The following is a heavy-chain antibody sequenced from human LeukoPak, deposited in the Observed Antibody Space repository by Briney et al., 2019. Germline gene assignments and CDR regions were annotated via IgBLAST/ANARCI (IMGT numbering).Heavy chain of an antibody. CDR2: IYSGGST. CDR3: AGDLNYDSSGGFDN. V-gene: IGHV3-53*01. J-gene: IGHJ4*02. CDR1: GFTVSSNY. Sequence: PGGSLRLSCAASGFTVSSNYMSWVRQAPGKGLEWVSVIYSGGSTYYADSVKGRFTISRDNSKNTLYLQMNSLRAEDTAVYYCAGDLNYDSSGGFDNWGQGTLVTVSS. D-gene: IGHD3-22*01.